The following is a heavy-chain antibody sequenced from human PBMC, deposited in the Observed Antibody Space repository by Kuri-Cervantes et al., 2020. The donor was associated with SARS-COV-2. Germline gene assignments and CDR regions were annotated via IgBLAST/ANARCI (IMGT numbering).Heavy chain of an antibody. Sequence: GESLKISCAASGFTFDDYAMHWVRQAPGKGLEWVSLISWDGGSTYYADSVKGRFTISRDNAKNTLYLQMNSLRAEDTAVYYCARVKIYSIFGVVIMGPNDYWGQGTLVTVSS. CDR1: GFTFDDYA. CDR3: ARVKIYSIFGVVIMGPNDY. CDR2: ISWDGGST. J-gene: IGHJ4*02. D-gene: IGHD3-3*02. V-gene: IGHV3-43D*03.